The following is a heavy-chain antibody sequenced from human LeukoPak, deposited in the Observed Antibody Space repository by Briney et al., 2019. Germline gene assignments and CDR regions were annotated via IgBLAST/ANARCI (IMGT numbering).Heavy chain of an antibody. CDR3: ARGAVRSDNWFDP. CDR1: TSNY. CDR2: IYPSGGST. Sequence: TSNYXHWVRQAPGQGLEWMGMIYPSGGSTSYAQKFQGRVTMTRDTSTSTVYMELSSLRSEDTAVYYCARGAVRSDNWFDPWGQGTLVTVSS. J-gene: IGHJ5*02. V-gene: IGHV1-46*01.